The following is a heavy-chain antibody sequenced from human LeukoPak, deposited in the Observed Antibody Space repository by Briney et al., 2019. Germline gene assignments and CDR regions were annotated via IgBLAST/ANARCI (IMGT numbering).Heavy chain of an antibody. CDR1: GYTFTGYY. D-gene: IGHD2-15*01. V-gene: IGHV1-2*02. CDR3: ARDQYCGGGNSCQQSNWFGP. Sequence: GASVKVSCKASGYTFTGYYMHWVRQAPGQGLEWMGWINPKNGGTNFAQKFQGRVTMTRDTSISTVYMELSNLRSDDTAVYYCARDQYCGGGNSCQQSNWFGPWGQGALVTVSS. CDR2: INPKNGGT. J-gene: IGHJ5*02.